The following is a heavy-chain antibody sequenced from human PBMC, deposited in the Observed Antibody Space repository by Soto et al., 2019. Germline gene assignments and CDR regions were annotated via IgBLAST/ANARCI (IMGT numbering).Heavy chain of an antibody. CDR1: GFDFGSYW. J-gene: IGHJ4*02. CDR2: IKTDGTEA. Sequence: EVQLVESGGGLVQPGGSVRLSCVGSGFDFGSYWMSWVRQAPGKGLEWVAHIKTDGTEATYVDSVRGRFIISRDNVKNSLYVQINNVRVEDTAVYHCARDQEGAHFDHWGQGTLVTVSS. V-gene: IGHV3-7*01. CDR3: ARDQEGAHFDH.